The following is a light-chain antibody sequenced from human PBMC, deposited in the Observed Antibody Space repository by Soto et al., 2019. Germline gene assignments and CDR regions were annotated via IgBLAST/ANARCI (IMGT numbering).Light chain of an antibody. Sequence: QSVLTQPASVSGSPGQSITISCTGTSRDVGGYNYVSWYQQHPGKAPKLMIYEVSNRSSGVSNRFSGSKSGNTASLTISGLQAEDEADYYCSSYTSSSTRVFGGGTKVTVL. CDR3: SSYTSSSTRV. J-gene: IGLJ3*02. CDR2: EVS. V-gene: IGLV2-14*01. CDR1: SRDVGGYNY.